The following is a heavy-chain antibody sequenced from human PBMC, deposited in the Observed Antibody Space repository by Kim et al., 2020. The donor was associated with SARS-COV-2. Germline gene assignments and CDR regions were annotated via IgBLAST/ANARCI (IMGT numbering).Heavy chain of an antibody. CDR3: ARAYCSGGSCYSSYYYYG. CDR2: ISYDGSNK. V-gene: IGHV3-33*05. D-gene: IGHD2-15*01. J-gene: IGHJ6*01. Sequence: GGSLRLSCAASGFTFSSYGMHWVRQAPGKGLEWVAVISYDGSNKYYADSVKGRFTISRDNSKNTLYLQMNSLRAEDTAVYYCARAYCSGGSCYSSYYYYG. CDR1: GFTFSSYG.